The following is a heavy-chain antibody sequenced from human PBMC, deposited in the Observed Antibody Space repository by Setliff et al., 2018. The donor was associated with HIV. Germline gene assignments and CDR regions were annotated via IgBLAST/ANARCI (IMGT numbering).Heavy chain of an antibody. CDR1: GGSFSDYY. D-gene: IGHD3-3*01. CDR3: AGGLYGGIYNFWSGCPHMDV. V-gene: IGHV4-34*01. J-gene: IGHJ6*03. CDR2: INHSGRT. Sequence: SETLSLTCAVYGGSFSDYYWSWIRQPPGEGLEWIGEINHSGRTNYNPSLKSRVTISVDTPKNQFSLKLSSVTAADTAVYYCAGGLYGGIYNFWSGCPHMDVWGKGTTVTVSS.